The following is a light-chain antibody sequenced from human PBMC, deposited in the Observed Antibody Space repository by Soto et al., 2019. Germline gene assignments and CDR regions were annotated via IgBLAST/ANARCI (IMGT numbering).Light chain of an antibody. CDR2: DAS. V-gene: IGKV3-11*01. Sequence: EIVLTQSPATLSLSPGERATLSCRASQSVSSYLAWYQQKPGQAPRLLIYDASNRATGIPDRFSGSGSGTDFTLTISRLEPEDFAVYYCHQYSTSPLTFGGGTKVDI. CDR3: HQYSTSPLT. CDR1: QSVSSY. J-gene: IGKJ4*01.